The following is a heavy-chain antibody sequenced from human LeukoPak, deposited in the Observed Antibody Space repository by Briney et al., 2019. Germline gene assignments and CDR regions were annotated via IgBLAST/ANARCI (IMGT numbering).Heavy chain of an antibody. CDR1: GGSTGSDY. CDR3: ARSYYDILTGYYHFDY. CDR2: IYYSGST. D-gene: IGHD3-9*01. Sequence: SETLSLTCTVSGGSTGSDYWSWIRQPPGKGLEWIGYIYYSGSTNYNPSLKSRVTISVDTSKNQFSLKLSSVTAADTAVYYCARSYYDILTGYYHFDYWGQGTLVTVSS. J-gene: IGHJ4*02. V-gene: IGHV4-59*08.